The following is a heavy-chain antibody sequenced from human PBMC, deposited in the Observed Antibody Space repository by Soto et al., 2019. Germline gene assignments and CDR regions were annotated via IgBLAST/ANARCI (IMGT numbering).Heavy chain of an antibody. V-gene: IGHV4-30-4*01. CDR1: GGSISSGDYY. Sequence: SETLSLTCTVSGGSISSGDYYWSWIRQPPGKGLEWIGYIYYSRSTYYNPSLKSRVTISVDTSKNQFSLKLSSVTAADTAVYYCARQPYDTSDYFDYWGQGTLVTVSS. CDR3: ARQPYDTSDYFDY. CDR2: IYYSRST. J-gene: IGHJ4*02. D-gene: IGHD3-22*01.